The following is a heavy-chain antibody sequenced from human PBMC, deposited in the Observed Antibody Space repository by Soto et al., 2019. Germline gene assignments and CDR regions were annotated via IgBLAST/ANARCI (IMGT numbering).Heavy chain of an antibody. V-gene: IGHV6-1*01. Sequence: SPTLSLTCAISGDTISSKLVTWNWIRQSPSRGLEWLGRTYYRSKWDTDYAVSVKSRITINPDTSKNQFSLHLNFVTPEDTAVYFCARATSGVFDYWGQGILVTVSS. D-gene: IGHD6-25*01. CDR1: GDTISSKLVT. J-gene: IGHJ4*02. CDR2: TYYRSKWDT. CDR3: ARATSGVFDY.